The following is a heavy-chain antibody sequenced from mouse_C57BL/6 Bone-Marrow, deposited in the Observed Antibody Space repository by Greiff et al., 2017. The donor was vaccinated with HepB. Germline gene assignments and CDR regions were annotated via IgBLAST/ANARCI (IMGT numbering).Heavy chain of an antibody. CDR1: GFTFSDYY. CDR2: ISNGGGST. J-gene: IGHJ2*01. Sequence: EVKVEESGGGLVQPGGSLKLSCAASGFTFSDYYMYWVRQTPEKRLEWVAYISNGGGSTYYPDTVKGRFTISRDNAKNTLYLQMSRLKSEDTAMYYCARLGFDYWGHGTTLTVSS. V-gene: IGHV5-12*01. CDR3: ARLGFDY.